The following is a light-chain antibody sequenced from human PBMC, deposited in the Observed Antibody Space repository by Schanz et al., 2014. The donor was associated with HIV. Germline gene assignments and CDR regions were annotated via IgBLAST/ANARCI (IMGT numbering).Light chain of an antibody. Sequence: DIQMTQSPSILYASVGDRITLTCRASQSISDSLAWYQQKPGKAPNLLISEASILESGVPSRFSGSGSGTEFPLTISSLQPDDFATYYCLQYNHYGYTFGQGTQLEIK. CDR2: EAS. CDR1: QSISDS. V-gene: IGKV1-5*03. J-gene: IGKJ2*01. CDR3: LQYNHYGYT.